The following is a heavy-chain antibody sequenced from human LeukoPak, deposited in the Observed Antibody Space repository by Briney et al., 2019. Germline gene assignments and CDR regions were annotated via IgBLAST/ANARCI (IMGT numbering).Heavy chain of an antibody. CDR2: IWYDGSNK. D-gene: IGHD3-10*01. Sequence: GRSLRLSCAASGFTFSSYGMHWVRQAPGKGLEWVAVIWYDGSNKYYADSVKGRFTISRDNSKNTLYLQMNSQRAEDTAVYYCARDFGPDYYYYGMDVWGQGTTVTVSS. V-gene: IGHV3-33*01. CDR3: ARDFGPDYYYYGMDV. J-gene: IGHJ6*02. CDR1: GFTFSSYG.